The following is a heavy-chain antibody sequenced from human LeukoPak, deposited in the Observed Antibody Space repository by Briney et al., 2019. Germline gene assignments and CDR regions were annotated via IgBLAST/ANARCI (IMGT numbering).Heavy chain of an antibody. V-gene: IGHV3-7*01. J-gene: IGHJ3*02. Sequence: GGSLRLSCAASGFTFSSYWMSWVRQAPGKGLEWVANIKQDGSEKYYVDSVKGRFTISRDNAKNSLYLQMNSLRADDTAEYYCARVGYYDSSGYYDDAFDIWGQGTMVTVSS. CDR1: GFTFSSYW. CDR3: ARVGYYDSSGYYDDAFDI. D-gene: IGHD3-22*01. CDR2: IKQDGSEK.